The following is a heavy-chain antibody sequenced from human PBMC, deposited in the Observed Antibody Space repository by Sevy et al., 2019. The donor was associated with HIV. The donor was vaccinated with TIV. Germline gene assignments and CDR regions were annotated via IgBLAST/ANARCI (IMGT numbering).Heavy chain of an antibody. J-gene: IGHJ4*02. D-gene: IGHD6-13*01. Sequence: GGSLRLSCAASGFTFSSYAMHWVRQAPGKGLEWVAVISYDGSNKYYADSVKGRFTISRDNSKNTLYLQMNSLRAEDTAVYYCASSRAAAGYFDYWGQGTLVNVSS. CDR3: ASSRAAAGYFDY. CDR1: GFTFSSYA. CDR2: ISYDGSNK. V-gene: IGHV3-30*04.